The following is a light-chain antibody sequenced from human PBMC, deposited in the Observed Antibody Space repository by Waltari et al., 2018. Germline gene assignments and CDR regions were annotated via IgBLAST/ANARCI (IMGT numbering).Light chain of an antibody. CDR3: QQANTWRLT. J-gene: IGKJ4*01. CDR2: ATS. V-gene: IGKV1-12*01. CDR1: QRINNW. Sequence: DIQMTQSPSSVSASVGDSVTITCRASQRINNWLAWYQQKPGKGPTLLIYATSTLQSGVPSRFSGSGSGTDFTLTISSLQPEDFATYYCQQANTWRLTFGGGTTVQIK.